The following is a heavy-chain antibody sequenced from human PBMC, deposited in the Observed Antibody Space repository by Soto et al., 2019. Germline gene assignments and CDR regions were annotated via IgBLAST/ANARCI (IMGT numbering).Heavy chain of an antibody. CDR2: INSDGSST. D-gene: IGHD6-13*01. V-gene: IGHV3-74*01. CDR1: GFTFSSYW. Sequence: GGSLRLSCAASGFTFSSYWMHWVRQAPGKGLVWVSRINSDGSSTSYADSVKGRFTISRDNAKNTLYLQMNSLRAEDTAVYYCARGGIAAAGNAFDIWGQGTMVTVSS. J-gene: IGHJ3*02. CDR3: ARGGIAAAGNAFDI.